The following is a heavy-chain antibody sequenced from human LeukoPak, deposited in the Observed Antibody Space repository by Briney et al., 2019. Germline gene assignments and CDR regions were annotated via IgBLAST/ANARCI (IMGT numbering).Heavy chain of an antibody. D-gene: IGHD3-22*01. CDR1: GFTFSSNY. CDR2: IYSGGST. CDR3: ARSSDPYYYDSSGYYFDY. Sequence: GGSPRLSCAASGFTFSSNYMSWVRQAPGKGLEWVSVIYSGGSTYYADSVKGRFTISRDNSKNTLYLQMNSLRAEDTAMYYCARSSDPYYYDSSGYYFDYWGQGTLVTVSS. J-gene: IGHJ4*02. V-gene: IGHV3-53*01.